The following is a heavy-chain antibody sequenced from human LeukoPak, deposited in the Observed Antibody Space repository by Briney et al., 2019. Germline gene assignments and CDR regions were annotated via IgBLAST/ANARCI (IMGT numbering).Heavy chain of an antibody. CDR3: ARIAYYYDSSGPNRPLYYFDY. J-gene: IGHJ4*02. CDR1: GGSMNSYY. Sequence: KPSETLSLTCTVSGGSMNSYYWTWIRQPPGKGLEWIGYIYYSGSTNYNPSLESRVTISVDTSKNQFSLKLSSVTAADTAVYYCARIAYYYDSSGPNRPLYYFDYWGQGTLVTVSS. D-gene: IGHD3-22*01. V-gene: IGHV4-59*01. CDR2: IYYSGST.